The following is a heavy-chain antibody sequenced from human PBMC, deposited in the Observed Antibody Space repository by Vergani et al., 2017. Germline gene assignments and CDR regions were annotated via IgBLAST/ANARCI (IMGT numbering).Heavy chain of an antibody. D-gene: IGHD3-22*01. CDR2: INHSGST. V-gene: IGHV4-34*02. Sequence: QVQLRQWGAGLVKPSETLSLTCGIYGDSLRGHYWSWIRQPPGKGLEWIGEINHSGSTNYNPSLKSRVTISVDTSKNQFSLKLSSVTAADTAVYYSARGLRYYDSSGYLDAFDIWGQGTMVTVSS. CDR3: ARGLRYYDSSGYLDAFDI. CDR1: GDSLRGHY. J-gene: IGHJ3*02.